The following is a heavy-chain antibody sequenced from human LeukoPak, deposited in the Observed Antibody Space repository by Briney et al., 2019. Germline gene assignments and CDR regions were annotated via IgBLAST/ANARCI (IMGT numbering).Heavy chain of an antibody. CDR3: ARVKETHDYGDYDPYFVY. CDR2: ITAYNGNT. CDR1: GYTFTSYG. J-gene: IGHJ4*02. V-gene: IGHV1-18*01. D-gene: IGHD4-17*01. Sequence: ASVKVSCKASGYTFTSYGISWVRQASGQGLEWMGWITAYNGNTNYAQKLQGRVTMTTDTSTSTAYMELRSLRSDDTAVYYCARVKETHDYGDYDPYFVYWGQGTLVTVSS.